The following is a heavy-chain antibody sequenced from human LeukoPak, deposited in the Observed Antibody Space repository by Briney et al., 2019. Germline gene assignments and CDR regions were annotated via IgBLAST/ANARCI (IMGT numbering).Heavy chain of an antibody. CDR2: ISGSGGNT. V-gene: IGHV3-23*01. J-gene: IGHJ4*02. CDR1: GFTFSSYA. Sequence: QSGGSLRLSCAASGFTFSSYAMSWVRQAPGKGLEWVSAISGSGGNTYFADSVKGRFTISRDNSKNTLYLQMNSLRAEDTAVYYCANRGYDILTGYYNYFDYWGQGTLVTVSS. CDR3: ANRGYDILTGYYNYFDY. D-gene: IGHD3-9*01.